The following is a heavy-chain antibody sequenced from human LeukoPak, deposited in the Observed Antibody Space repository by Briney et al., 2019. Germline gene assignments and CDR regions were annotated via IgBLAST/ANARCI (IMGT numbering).Heavy chain of an antibody. D-gene: IGHD6-19*01. J-gene: IGHJ5*02. Sequence: GGSLRLSCAASGFTFSDYYMSWIRQAPGKGLEWVSYISSSGSTIYYADSVKGRFTISRDNAKNSLYLQMNSLRAEDTAVYYCARDYGLAVAGREYTWFDPWGQGTRVTVSS. V-gene: IGHV3-11*01. CDR1: GFTFSDYY. CDR2: ISSSGSTI. CDR3: ARDYGLAVAGREYTWFDP.